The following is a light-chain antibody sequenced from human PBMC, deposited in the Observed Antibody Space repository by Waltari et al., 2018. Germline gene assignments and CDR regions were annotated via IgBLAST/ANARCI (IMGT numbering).Light chain of an antibody. V-gene: IGKV3-20*01. CDR1: QSISSSY. Sequence: ESVLTQSPGTLSLSPGERATLSCRASQSISSSYLAWYQQKPGRAPRLLIYGVSNRATGIPDRFSGRGSGTDFTLTISRLEPEDFAVYYCQQFGGSPPLFTFGQGTKLEIK. CDR3: QQFGGSPPLFT. J-gene: IGKJ2*01. CDR2: GVS.